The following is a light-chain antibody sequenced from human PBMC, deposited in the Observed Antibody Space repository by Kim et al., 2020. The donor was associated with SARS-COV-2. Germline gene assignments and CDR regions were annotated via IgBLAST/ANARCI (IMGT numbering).Light chain of an antibody. CDR2: RNN. J-gene: IGLJ1*01. Sequence: GKRVTISGSGSSSNIGNKWVYGFQQRPGAAPKRLICRNNQRPSGVHDRFSGSKSGASASLAISGLRSEDEADYYCASWDDSLNAYVFGTGTKVTVL. V-gene: IGLV1-47*01. CDR1: SSNIGNKW. CDR3: ASWDDSLNAYV.